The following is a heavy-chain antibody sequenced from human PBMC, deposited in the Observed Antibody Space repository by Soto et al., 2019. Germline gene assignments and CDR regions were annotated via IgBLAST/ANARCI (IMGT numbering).Heavy chain of an antibody. CDR1: GFTFNDYA. J-gene: IGHJ4*02. CDR3: ARAAEAYYGSGSFGYLDN. D-gene: IGHD3-10*01. CDR2: INWNSGSI. V-gene: IGHV3-9*01. Sequence: GGSLRLSCAASGFTFNDYALHWVRQVPGKGLEWVSGINWNSGSIGYADSVKGRFTISRDNAKNSLDLQMNSLRPEDTAFYYCARAAEAYYGSGSFGYLDNWGQGTLVTVSS.